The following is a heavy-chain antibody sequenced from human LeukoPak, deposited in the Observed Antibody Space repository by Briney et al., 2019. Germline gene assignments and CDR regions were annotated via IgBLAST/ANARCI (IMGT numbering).Heavy chain of an antibody. V-gene: IGHV5-51*01. Sequence: GQALKFSCKTSGYSFTNFWLGWVRQMPEKGLEWLGIIYPGDSDTRYSPSFHGQVTMSADKSSNTSYLKWSSLKASDTAIYYCARGDCSGASCYLHWFDPWGQGTLVTVSS. CDR1: GYSFTNFW. J-gene: IGHJ5*02. D-gene: IGHD2-15*01. CDR3: ARGDCSGASCYLHWFDP. CDR2: IYPGDSDT.